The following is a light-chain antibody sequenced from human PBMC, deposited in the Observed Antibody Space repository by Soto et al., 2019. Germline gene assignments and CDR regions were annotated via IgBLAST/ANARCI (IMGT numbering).Light chain of an antibody. CDR3: QQANSFPRS. Sequence: IQVTQSPTYACASLGARPTTTRPASQNVSRWLAWYQQKPGKAPKLLIYGASSLESGVPSRFSDSGSGTDFTLTISNLQPEDFATYYCQQANSFPRSFGQGTRLEIK. CDR2: GAS. J-gene: IGKJ5*01. CDR1: QNVSRW. V-gene: IGKV1-12*01.